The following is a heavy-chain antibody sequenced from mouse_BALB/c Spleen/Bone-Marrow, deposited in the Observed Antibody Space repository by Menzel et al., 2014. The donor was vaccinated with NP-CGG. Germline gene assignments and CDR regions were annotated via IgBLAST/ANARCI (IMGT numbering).Heavy chain of an antibody. CDR1: GYTFTDYY. CDR2: IYPGSGNT. D-gene: IGHD4-1*01. V-gene: IGHV1-84*02. Sequence: LMESGPELVKPGASVKISCKASGYTFTDYYINWVKQKPGQGLEWTGWIYPGSGNTKYNEKFKGKATLTVDTSSSTAYMQLSSLTSEGTAVYFCAREWDWGYYFDYWCQGTTLTVSS. CDR3: AREWDWGYYFDY. J-gene: IGHJ2*01.